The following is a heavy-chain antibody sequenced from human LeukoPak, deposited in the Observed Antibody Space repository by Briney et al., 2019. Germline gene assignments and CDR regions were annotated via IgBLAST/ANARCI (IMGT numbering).Heavy chain of an antibody. V-gene: IGHV3-7*01. CDR1: GFTFTNYW. Sequence: GGSLRVSCAASGFTFTNYWVNWVRQARGKGLEWLANIKQDGSQSHYVDSVKGRFTISRDNAKNSLYLQMNTLRAEDTAVYYCARDYSASGSFDYWGQGTLVTVSS. J-gene: IGHJ4*02. D-gene: IGHD3-10*01. CDR2: IKQDGSQS. CDR3: ARDYSASGSFDY.